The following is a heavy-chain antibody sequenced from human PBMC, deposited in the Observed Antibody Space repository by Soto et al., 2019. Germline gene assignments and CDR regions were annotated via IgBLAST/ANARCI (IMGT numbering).Heavy chain of an antibody. CDR2: ISAYNGNT. J-gene: IGHJ4*02. Sequence: GAPVKVSCKASCFTLSSFGFSLVGQGPGQGLEWMGWISAYNGNTNYAQKLQGRVTMTTDTSTSTAYMELRSLRSDDTAVYYCARDYCTNGVCYCDYWGQGTLVTVSS. CDR3: ARDYCTNGVCYCDY. V-gene: IGHV1-18*01. D-gene: IGHD2-8*01. CDR1: CFTLSSFG.